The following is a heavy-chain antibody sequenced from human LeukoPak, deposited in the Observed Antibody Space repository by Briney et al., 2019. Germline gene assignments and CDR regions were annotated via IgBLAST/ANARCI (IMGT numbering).Heavy chain of an antibody. CDR1: GFTFSDYY. Sequence: GGSLRLSCAPSGFTFSDYYMSWIRHAPGKGLEWVSYIRSRGGTIYYADSVKGRFTISRHNAKNSLYLQMNSLRTEGTAVYYCARDGVVTWELTDYWGQGTLVTVSS. J-gene: IGHJ4*02. D-gene: IGHD1-26*01. CDR3: ARDGVVTWELTDY. V-gene: IGHV3-11*04. CDR2: IRSRGGTI.